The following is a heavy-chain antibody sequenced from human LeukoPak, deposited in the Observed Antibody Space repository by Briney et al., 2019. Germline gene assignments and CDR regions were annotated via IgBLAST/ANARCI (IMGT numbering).Heavy chain of an antibody. J-gene: IGHJ4*02. D-gene: IGHD3-10*01. CDR1: GFTFDDYT. V-gene: IGHV3-43*01. CDR2: ISWDGGST. CDR3: AKSSGRGYYYGSGSYFPDY. Sequence: GGSLRLSCAASGFTFDDYTMHWVRQAPGKGLEWVSLISWDGGSTYYADSVKGRFTISRDNSKNSLYLQMNSLRTEDTALYYCAKSSGRGYYYGSGSYFPDYWGQGTLVTVSS.